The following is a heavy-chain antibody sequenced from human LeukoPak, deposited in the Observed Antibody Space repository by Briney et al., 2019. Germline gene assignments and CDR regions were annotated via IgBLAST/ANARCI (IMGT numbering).Heavy chain of an antibody. CDR3: ARDDRSTRSSFGLDAYDV. V-gene: IGHV3-7*01. CDR1: GFTFSRYW. D-gene: IGHD6-6*01. CDR2: IKEDGSQK. Sequence: PGGSLRLSCAASGFTFSRYWRTWVRQAPGKGLDWVANIKEDGSQKYYVDSVKGRFTISRDNAKGSLYLQMNSLRAEDTAVYYCARDDRSTRSSFGLDAYDVWGQGTMATVSS. J-gene: IGHJ3*01.